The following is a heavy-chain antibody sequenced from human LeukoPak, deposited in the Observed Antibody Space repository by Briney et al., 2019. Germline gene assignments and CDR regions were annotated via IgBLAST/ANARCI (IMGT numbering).Heavy chain of an antibody. CDR2: ISPYNGNT. D-gene: IGHD5-18*01. CDR3: ARSRWKQLWDFDY. J-gene: IGHJ4*02. V-gene: IGHV1-18*01. CDR1: GYTFTSYA. Sequence: ASVKVSCKASGYTFTSYAFSWVRQAPGQGLEWMGWISPYNGNTNYAQKLQGRVTMTTDTSTSTAYMELRSLRSEDTAVYYCARSRWKQLWDFDYWGQGTLVTVSS.